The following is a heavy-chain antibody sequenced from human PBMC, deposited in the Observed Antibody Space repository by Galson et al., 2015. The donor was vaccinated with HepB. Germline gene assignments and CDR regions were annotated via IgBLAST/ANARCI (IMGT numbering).Heavy chain of an antibody. CDR1: GGSISSYY. CDR2: FYYSGST. V-gene: IGHV4-59*01. CDR3: ARGGLLVGATAHDAFDI. Sequence: ETLSLTCAVSGGSISSYYWSWIRQPPGKGLEWIGYFYYSGSTNYNPSLKSRVTISIDTSKNQFSLKLSSVTAADTAIYYCARGGLLVGATAHDAFDIWGQGTMVTVSS. D-gene: IGHD1-26*01. J-gene: IGHJ3*02.